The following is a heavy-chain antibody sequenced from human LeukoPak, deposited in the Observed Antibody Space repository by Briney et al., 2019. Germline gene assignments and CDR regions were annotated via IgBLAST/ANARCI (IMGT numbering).Heavy chain of an antibody. Sequence: TGGSLRLSCAASGFTFSSYGMHWVRQAPGKGLGWVAVIGYDGSNKYYADSVKGRFTISRDNSKNTLYLQMNSLRAEDTAVYYCAKQAGRRRVGYYYGMDVWGQGTTVTVSS. J-gene: IGHJ6*02. CDR1: GFTFSSYG. V-gene: IGHV3-30*02. D-gene: IGHD2-15*01. CDR2: IGYDGSNK. CDR3: AKQAGRRRVGYYYGMDV.